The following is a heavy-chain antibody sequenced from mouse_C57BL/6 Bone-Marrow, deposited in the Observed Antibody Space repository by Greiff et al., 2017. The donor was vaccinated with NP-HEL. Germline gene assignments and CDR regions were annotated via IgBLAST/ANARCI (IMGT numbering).Heavy chain of an antibody. CDR2: IRLKSDNYAT. V-gene: IGHV6-3*01. Sequence: EVQLVESGGGLVQPGGSMKLSCVASGFTFSNYWMNWVRQSPEKGLEWVAQIRLKSDNYATHYAESVKGRFTISRDDSKSSVYLQMNNLRAEDTGIYYCTFTTVVPFAYWGQGTLVTVSA. CDR3: TFTTVVPFAY. CDR1: GFTFSNYW. D-gene: IGHD1-1*01. J-gene: IGHJ3*01.